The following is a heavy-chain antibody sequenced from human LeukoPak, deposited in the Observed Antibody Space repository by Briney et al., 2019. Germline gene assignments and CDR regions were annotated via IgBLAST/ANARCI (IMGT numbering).Heavy chain of an antibody. CDR2: ISGTGGST. V-gene: IGHV3-23*01. Sequence: VGALRLSCAPSRFTFITYAISWGRQAPGKGLEWVSPISGTGGSTYYADSLKGGFTISRDNSKNTLYLQMNSVRAEDTAVYYCAKESPHFDYWGQGTLVTVSS. CDR3: AKESPHFDY. CDR1: RFTFITYA. J-gene: IGHJ4*02.